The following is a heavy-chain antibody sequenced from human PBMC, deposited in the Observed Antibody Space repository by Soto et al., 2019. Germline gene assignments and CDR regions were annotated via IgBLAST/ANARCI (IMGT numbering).Heavy chain of an antibody. CDR2: IYYSGST. CDR1: GGSMNSGGHY. CDR3: ARVFNSAFDF. V-gene: IGHV4-31*03. J-gene: IGHJ3*01. Sequence: SETLSLTSPVSGGSMNSGGHYWSWIRQHPGKGLEWIGYIYYSGSTFYHPSLKGRLTISVDTSNNPFSLKLSSVTAADTAVYYCARVFNSAFDFWGKGTLVTVSS.